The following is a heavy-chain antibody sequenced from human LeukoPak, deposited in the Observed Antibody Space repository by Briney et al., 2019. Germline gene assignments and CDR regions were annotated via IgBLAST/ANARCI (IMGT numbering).Heavy chain of an antibody. CDR2: FSGDGGTT. Sequence: GGSLRLSCTASGFTFDDYAMHWVRQAPAKGLEWVSLFSGDGGTTDYADSVKGRFTISRDNRRNSLYLHMISLRTEYTALYFCAKVYVGSWYAYDHWGQGTLVTVSS. CDR3: AKVYVGSWYAYDH. CDR1: GFTFDDYA. V-gene: IGHV3-43*02. J-gene: IGHJ4*02. D-gene: IGHD6-13*01.